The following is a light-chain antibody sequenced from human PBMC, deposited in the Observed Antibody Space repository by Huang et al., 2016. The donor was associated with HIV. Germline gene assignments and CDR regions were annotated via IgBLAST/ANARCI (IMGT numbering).Light chain of an antibody. V-gene: IGKV3-15*01. J-gene: IGKJ4*01. CDR3: QQYNNWPPLT. Sequence: EIVMTPSPATLSVSPGERATLSCRASQSVSSNLAWYQQKPGQAPRLLIYGASTRATGIPARFSGSGSGTEFTLTISSLQSEDFAVDYCQQYNNWPPLTFGGGTKVEIK. CDR2: GAS. CDR1: QSVSSN.